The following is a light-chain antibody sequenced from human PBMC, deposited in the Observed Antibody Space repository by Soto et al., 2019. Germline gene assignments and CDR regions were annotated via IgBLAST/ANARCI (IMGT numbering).Light chain of an antibody. V-gene: IGLV4-69*01. J-gene: IGLJ2*01. CDR1: SGHSSYA. CDR3: QTWGSGDVI. Sequence: QPVLTQSPSASASLGASVKLTCTLISGHSSYAIAWHQQQPEKGPRYLMKPNSDGSHSKGDGIPDRFSGTSSGAERYLTISSLQSEDEVDNYCQTWGSGDVIFGGGTELTVL. CDR2: PNSDGSH.